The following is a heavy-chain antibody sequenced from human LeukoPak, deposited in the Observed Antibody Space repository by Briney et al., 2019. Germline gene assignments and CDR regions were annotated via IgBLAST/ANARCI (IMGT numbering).Heavy chain of an antibody. D-gene: IGHD4-17*01. CDR3: AKIPYGDYVLDYYYYMDV. Sequence: SGGSLRLSCAASGFSFRSHAMHWVRQAPGKGLEWVAFIRYDGSKKYYADSVKGRFTISRDNFKNTLYLQMNSLRAEDTAVYYCAKIPYGDYVLDYYYYMDVWGKGTTVTISS. V-gene: IGHV3-30*02. CDR1: GFSFRSHA. J-gene: IGHJ6*03. CDR2: IRYDGSKK.